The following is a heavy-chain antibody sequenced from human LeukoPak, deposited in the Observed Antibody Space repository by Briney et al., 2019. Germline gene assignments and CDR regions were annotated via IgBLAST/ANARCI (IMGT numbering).Heavy chain of an antibody. V-gene: IGHV3-73*01. CDR1: GFTFSGFA. CDR2: IRSRANSYET. Sequence: PGRSLRLSCAASGFTFSGFAMQWVRQAPGKGLEWVGRIRSRANSYETAYAASVQGRYTISRDESKSTAYLQMNSLKTEDTAVYYCARYGSSTSCYGWGQGNLVTVSS. CDR3: ARYGSSTSCYG. J-gene: IGHJ4*02. D-gene: IGHD2-2*01.